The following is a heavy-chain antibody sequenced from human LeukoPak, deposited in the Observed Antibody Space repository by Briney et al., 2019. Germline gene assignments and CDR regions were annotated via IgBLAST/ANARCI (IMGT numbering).Heavy chain of an antibody. D-gene: IGHD2-15*01. CDR3: AKGYCTGASCYVLDS. CDR1: GYDFTTNY. CDR2: INPSVSST. Sequence: GASVKVSCKASGYDFTTNYIHWVRQAPGQGLEWMGTINPSVSSTTYGQRFRGRVTMTRDTSTATVYMDLGSLTSEDTAIYYYAKGYCTGASCYVLDSWGQGTLVTVSS. J-gene: IGHJ4*02. V-gene: IGHV1-46*01.